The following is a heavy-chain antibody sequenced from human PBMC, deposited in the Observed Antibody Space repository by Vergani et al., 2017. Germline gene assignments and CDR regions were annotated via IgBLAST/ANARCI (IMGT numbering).Heavy chain of an antibody. J-gene: IGHJ4*02. Sequence: QVQLVESGGGVVQPGTSLRLSCVVSGFALNRHAMYWVRQAPGKGLEWVAMISYDGDRRDYGDFAKRRFTISRDSSKTVYLQMNSLRVEDTAMDFCGKDLSYSGAWPHFDSRGQGTLVTVSS. V-gene: IGHV3-30*18. CDR3: GKDLSYSGAWPHFDS. CDR1: GFALNRHA. D-gene: IGHD2-21*02. CDR2: ISYDGDRR.